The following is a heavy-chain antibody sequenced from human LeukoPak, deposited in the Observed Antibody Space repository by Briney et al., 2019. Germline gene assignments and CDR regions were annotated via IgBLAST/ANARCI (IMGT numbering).Heavy chain of an antibody. J-gene: IGHJ4*02. CDR3: ARVYDSSGYYYYY. CDR2: INPNSGGT. Sequence: GASVKVSCKASGYTFTGYYMHWVRQAPGQGLEWMGWINPNSGGTNYAQKFQGRVTMTRDTSISTAYMELSRLRSDDTAVYYCARVYDSSGYYYYYWGQGTLVTVSS. V-gene: IGHV1-2*02. D-gene: IGHD3-22*01. CDR1: GYTFTGYY.